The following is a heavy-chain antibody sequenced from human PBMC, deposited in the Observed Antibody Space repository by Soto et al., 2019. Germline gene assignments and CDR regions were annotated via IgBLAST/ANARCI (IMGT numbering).Heavy chain of an antibody. Sequence: GGSLRLSCAASGFTFSSYSMNWVRQAPGKGLEWVSSISSSSSYIYYADSVKGRFTISRDNSKNTLYLQMNSLRAEDTAVYYCGATAMDAFDIWGQGTMVTVSS. CDR2: ISSSSSYI. J-gene: IGHJ3*02. CDR1: GFTFSSYS. CDR3: GATAMDAFDI. V-gene: IGHV3-21*04. D-gene: IGHD5-18*01.